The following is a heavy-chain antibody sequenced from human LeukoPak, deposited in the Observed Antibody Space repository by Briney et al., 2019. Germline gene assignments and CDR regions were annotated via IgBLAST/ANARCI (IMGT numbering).Heavy chain of an antibody. V-gene: IGHV3-23*01. CDR3: AKSPAVPMIVVVITSSLDY. J-gene: IGHJ4*02. D-gene: IGHD3-22*01. CDR1: GFTFSSYA. Sequence: GGSLRLSCAASGFTFSSYAMSWVRQAPGKGLEWVSAISGSGGSTYYADSVKGRFTISRDNSKNTLYLQMNSLRAEDTAVYYCAKSPAVPMIVVVITSSLDYWGQGTLVTVSS. CDR2: ISGSGGST.